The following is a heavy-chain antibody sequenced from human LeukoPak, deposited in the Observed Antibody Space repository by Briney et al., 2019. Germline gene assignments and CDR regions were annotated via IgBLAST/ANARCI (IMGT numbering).Heavy chain of an antibody. D-gene: IGHD6-19*01. CDR3: TRGPGITVGGPSDY. CDR1: GYTFIDYY. J-gene: IGHJ4*02. CDR2: INSNSGDT. Sequence: ASVKVSCMASGYTFIDYYIHWVRQAPGQGLEWMGWINSNSGDTNYAQTFQGGVALTRETTNTPADKELSWLRSDDTAVHYCTRGPGITVGGPSDYWGQGTLVTVSS. V-gene: IGHV1-2*02.